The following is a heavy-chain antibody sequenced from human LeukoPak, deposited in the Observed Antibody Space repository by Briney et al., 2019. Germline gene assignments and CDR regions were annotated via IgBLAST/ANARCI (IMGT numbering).Heavy chain of an antibody. V-gene: IGHV4-31*03. CDR3: ARDDGHCSSTGCYEDAFDI. J-gene: IGHJ3*02. D-gene: IGHD2-2*01. CDR1: GGSISSGGYY. Sequence: TSETLSLTCTVSGGSISSGGYYWSWIRQHPGKGLEWIGYIYYSGSTYYNPSLKSRVTISVDTSKNQFSLKLSSVTAADTAVYYCARDDGHCSSTGCYEDAFDIWGQGTMVTVSS. CDR2: IYYSGST.